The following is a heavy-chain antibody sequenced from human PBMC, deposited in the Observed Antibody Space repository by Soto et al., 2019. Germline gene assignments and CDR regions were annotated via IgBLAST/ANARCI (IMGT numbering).Heavy chain of an antibody. V-gene: IGHV3-21*01. CDR2: ISSSSSYI. Sequence: EVQLVESGGGLVKPGGSLRLSCASSGFTFSSYSMNWVRQAPGKGLEWVSSISSSSSYIYYADSVKGRFTNPRDNAKNSLYPQMNSLRPEDTAVYYCARARRYGGYEGDYRGQGTPVTVSS. CDR3: ARARRYGGYEGDY. J-gene: IGHJ4*01. D-gene: IGHD5-12*01. CDR1: GFTFSSYS.